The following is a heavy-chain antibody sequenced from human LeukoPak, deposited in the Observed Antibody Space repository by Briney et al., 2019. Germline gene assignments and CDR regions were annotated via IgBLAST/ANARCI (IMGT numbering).Heavy chain of an antibody. Sequence: GGSLRLSCAASRFTVSSTYMSWVRQAPGKGLEWVANIKQDGSEKYYVDSVKGRFTISRDNAKNSLYLQMNSLRAEDTAVYYCAKDDDWGRYKHWGQGTLVTVSS. CDR2: IKQDGSEK. D-gene: IGHD3-16*01. CDR3: AKDDDWGRYKH. CDR1: RFTVSSTY. V-gene: IGHV3-7*03. J-gene: IGHJ1*01.